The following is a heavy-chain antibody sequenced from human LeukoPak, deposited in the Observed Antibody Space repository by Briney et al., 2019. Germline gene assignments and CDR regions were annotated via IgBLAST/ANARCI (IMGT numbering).Heavy chain of an antibody. V-gene: IGHV4-39*07. D-gene: IGHD3-10*01. CDR1: SGSISTSNYY. CDR2: INHSGSS. Sequence: SETLSLTCTVSSGSISTSNYYWGWIRQPPGKGLEWIGEINHSGSSKYIPSLKSRVTISVDTSKNQFSLKLSSVTAADTAVYYCARRVGRYFGERAYYYNYMDVWAKGTTVTISS. CDR3: ARRVGRYFGERAYYYNYMDV. J-gene: IGHJ6*03.